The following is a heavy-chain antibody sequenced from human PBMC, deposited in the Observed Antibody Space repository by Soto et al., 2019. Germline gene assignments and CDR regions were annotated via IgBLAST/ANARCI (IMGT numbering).Heavy chain of an antibody. Sequence: AGGSLRLSCSASGFTFNTHGMHWVRQSPGKGLEWVSYISYSGNKYYADSVQGRFTISRDDSKNTVFPQINSLRTEDTAVYYCAKRPLAGSGWTFDYWGQGTSVTVSS. D-gene: IGHD6-19*01. V-gene: IGHV3-30*02. CDR1: GFTFNTHG. J-gene: IGHJ4*02. CDR3: AKRPLAGSGWTFDY. CDR2: ISYSGNK.